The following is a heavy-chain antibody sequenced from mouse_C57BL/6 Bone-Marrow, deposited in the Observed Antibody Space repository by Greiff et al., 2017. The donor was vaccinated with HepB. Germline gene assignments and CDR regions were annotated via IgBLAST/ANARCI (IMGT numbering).Heavy chain of an antibody. J-gene: IGHJ3*01. D-gene: IGHD2-4*01. Sequence: VQLQQSGPELVKPGASVKISCKASGYTFTDYYMNWVKQSPGKSLEWIGRINPNNGGTKYTQKFKGKATMTVDTSSSTAYMELRSLTSEDSAVYDCAREEIYYEYDGAYRGKGTLVTVSA. CDR3: AREEIYYEYDGAY. CDR2: INPNNGGT. V-gene: IGHV1-26*01. CDR1: GYTFTDYY.